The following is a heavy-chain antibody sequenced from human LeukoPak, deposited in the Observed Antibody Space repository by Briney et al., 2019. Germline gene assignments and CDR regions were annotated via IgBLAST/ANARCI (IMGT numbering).Heavy chain of an antibody. Sequence: PGGSLRLSCAASGFTFSSYWMHWVRQAPGKGLVWVSRINTDGSSTNYADSVKGRFTIPRDNAKNTLYLQVSSLRAEDTAVYYCARDGRYWYFDLWGRGTLVTVSS. CDR3: ARDGRYWYFDL. V-gene: IGHV3-74*01. CDR2: INTDGSST. D-gene: IGHD2-15*01. J-gene: IGHJ2*01. CDR1: GFTFSSYW.